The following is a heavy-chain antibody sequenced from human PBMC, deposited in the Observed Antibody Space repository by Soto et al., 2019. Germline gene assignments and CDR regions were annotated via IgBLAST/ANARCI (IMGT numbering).Heavy chain of an antibody. CDR2: IRSQPYGGTA. CDR3: IGSFPF. V-gene: IGHV3-49*03. J-gene: IGHJ4*02. Sequence: GGSLRLSCTASGFPFGNFLMSWLRQAPGKGMEWVGFIRSQPYGGTAEYAASVRGRFTIPRDDSKGIAYLQMNSLQTEDSGVYYCIGSFPFWGQGTLVTVSS. D-gene: IGHD3-10*01. CDR1: GFPFGNFL.